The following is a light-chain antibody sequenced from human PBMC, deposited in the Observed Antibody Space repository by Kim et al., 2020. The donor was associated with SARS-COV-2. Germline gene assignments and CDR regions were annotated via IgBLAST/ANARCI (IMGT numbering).Light chain of an antibody. CDR2: CQN. J-gene: IGLJ2*01. CDR1: SLRSYY. Sequence: SSELTQDPAVSVAFGQTVRITCQGDSLRSYYASWYQQKPGPAPVLFIYCQNKLPSGIPDRFSVSSSGNTASLTITGAHAEAEADYYCTSRASRRHHGVF. V-gene: IGLV3-19*01. CDR3: TSRASRRHHGV.